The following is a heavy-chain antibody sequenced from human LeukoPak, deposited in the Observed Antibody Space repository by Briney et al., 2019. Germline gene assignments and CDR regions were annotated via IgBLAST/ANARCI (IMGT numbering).Heavy chain of an antibody. J-gene: IGHJ4*02. D-gene: IGHD3-22*01. CDR1: GGSISSGGYC. CDR3: AKEGGPLYYYDSSGYYLDDY. V-gene: IGHV3-23*01. Sequence: ETLSLTCTVSGGSISSGGYCWSWVRQAPGKGLEWVSAISGSGGSTYYADSVKGRFTISRDNSKNTLYLQMNSLRAEDTAVYYCAKEGGPLYYYDSSGYYLDDYWGQGTLVTVSS. CDR2: ISGSGGST.